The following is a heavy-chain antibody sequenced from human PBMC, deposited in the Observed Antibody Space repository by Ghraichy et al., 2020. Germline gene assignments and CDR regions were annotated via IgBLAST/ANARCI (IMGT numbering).Heavy chain of an antibody. Sequence: GGSLRLSCVASGFTFSSYAMSWVRQAPGKGLEWVSTISGSGGSTYYADSVKGRFTISRDNSKNTLYLQMNSLRAEDTAVYYCAKLDPLGVPAARRDPTRYYYYGMDVWGQGTTVTVSS. CDR1: GFTFSSYA. V-gene: IGHV3-23*01. CDR2: ISGSGGST. CDR3: AKLDPLGVPAARRDPTRYYYYGMDV. D-gene: IGHD2-2*01. J-gene: IGHJ6*02.